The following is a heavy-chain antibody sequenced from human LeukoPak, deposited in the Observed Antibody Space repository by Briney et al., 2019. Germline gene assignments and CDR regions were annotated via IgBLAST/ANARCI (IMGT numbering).Heavy chain of an antibody. CDR1: GFTFSSYA. V-gene: IGHV3-23*01. D-gene: IGHD1-1*01. CDR3: AKAGTTGTTAHYYMDV. Sequence: GGSLRLSCAASGFTFSSYAMSRVRQAPGKGLEWVSAISGSGGSTYYADSVKGRFTISRDNSKNTLYLQMNSLRAEDTAVYYCAKAGTTGTTAHYYMDVWGKWTTVTVSS. CDR2: ISGSGGST. J-gene: IGHJ6*03.